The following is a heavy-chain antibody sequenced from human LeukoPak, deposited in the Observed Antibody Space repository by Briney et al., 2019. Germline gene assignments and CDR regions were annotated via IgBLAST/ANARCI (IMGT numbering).Heavy chain of an antibody. Sequence: PGGSLRLSCAVSGFTFSSYWMGWVRQAPGKGLEWVASIKQDGYEKHYVDSVKGRFTISRDNAKNSLFLQMNSLRVEDTAAYFCARASSSAFDYWGQGTLVTVSS. V-gene: IGHV3-7*04. J-gene: IGHJ4*02. D-gene: IGHD6-6*01. CDR2: IKQDGYEK. CDR1: GFTFSSYW. CDR3: ARASSSAFDY.